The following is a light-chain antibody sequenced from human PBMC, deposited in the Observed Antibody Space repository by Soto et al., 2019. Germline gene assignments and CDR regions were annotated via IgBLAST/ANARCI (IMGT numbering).Light chain of an antibody. CDR1: PSVTNF. CDR2: GAS. J-gene: IGKJ5*01. CDR3: HQRSNWPPDT. V-gene: IGKV3-11*01. Sequence: EIVLTQSQATLSLSTGESATLSCRASPSVTNFLAWYQQKPGQAPRLLIYGASTRATGVPARFSGSGSGTDFTLTISSLEPEDFAVYYCHQRSNWPPDTFGQGTRLEIK.